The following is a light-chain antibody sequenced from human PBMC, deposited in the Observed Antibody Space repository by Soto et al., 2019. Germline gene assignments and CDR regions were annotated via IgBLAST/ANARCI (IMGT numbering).Light chain of an antibody. Sequence: QYPGPLSSSPGERATLPCKASQSVSSNYLAWYQQKPGQAPRLLIYGASSRATGIPDRFSGSGSGTDFSLTISRLEPEDFAVYYCQQYGSSQITFGQGTRLEIK. CDR3: QQYGSSQIT. CDR1: QSVSSNY. J-gene: IGKJ5*01. CDR2: GAS. V-gene: IGKV3-20*01.